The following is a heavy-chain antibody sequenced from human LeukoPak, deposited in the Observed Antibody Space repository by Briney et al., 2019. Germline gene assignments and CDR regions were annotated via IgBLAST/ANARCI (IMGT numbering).Heavy chain of an antibody. CDR3: ARVSSGCFDY. Sequence: GLEWVSVIYSGGSTYYADSVKGRFTISRDNSKNTLYLQMNSLRAEDTAVYYCARVSSGCFDYWGQGTLVTVSS. J-gene: IGHJ4*02. D-gene: IGHD6-19*01. CDR2: IYSGGST. V-gene: IGHV3-53*01.